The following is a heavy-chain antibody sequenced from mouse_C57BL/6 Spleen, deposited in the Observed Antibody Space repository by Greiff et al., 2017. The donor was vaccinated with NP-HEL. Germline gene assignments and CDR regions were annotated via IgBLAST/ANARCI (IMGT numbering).Heavy chain of an antibody. J-gene: IGHJ2*01. D-gene: IGHD2-3*01. Sequence: QVQLQQSGAELVMPGASVKLSCKASGYTFTSYWMHWVKQRPGQGLEWIGEIDPSDSYTNYNQKFKGKSTLTVDKSSSTAYMQLSSLTSEDSAVYYCARRDDGYLYWGQGTTLTVSS. CDR2: IDPSDSYT. V-gene: IGHV1-69*01. CDR3: ARRDDGYLY. CDR1: GYTFTSYW.